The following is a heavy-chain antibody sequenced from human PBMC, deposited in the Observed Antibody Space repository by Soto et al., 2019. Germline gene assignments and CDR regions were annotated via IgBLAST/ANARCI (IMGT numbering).Heavy chain of an antibody. CDR1: GYTFSSYG. D-gene: IGHD6-19*01. Sequence: QVQLVQSGAEVKKPGASVKVSCKASGYTFSSYGISWVRQAPGQGLEWMGWISGYSGHTYYAQKFQGRVTMTTDTSTNTAYRELRSVRSDDTAVYYCAIECHNKSEHSSGWYYDFWCQGTPVTVSS. CDR2: ISGYSGHT. V-gene: IGHV1-18*01. CDR3: AIECHNKSEHSSGWYYDF. J-gene: IGHJ4*02.